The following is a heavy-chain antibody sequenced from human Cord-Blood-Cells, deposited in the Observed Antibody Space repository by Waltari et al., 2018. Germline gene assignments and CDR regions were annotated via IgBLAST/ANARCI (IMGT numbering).Heavy chain of an antibody. D-gene: IGHD6-13*01. J-gene: IGHJ4*02. V-gene: IGHV3-30*04. CDR2: ISYDGSNK. Sequence: QVQLVESGGGVVQPGRSLRLSCAASGFTLSSYAMPWVRQAPGKGLEWVAVISYDGSNKYYADSVKGRFTISRDNSKNTLYLQMNSLRAEDTAVYYCAREGIAAAGTIDYWGQGTLVTVSS. CDR3: AREGIAAAGTIDY. CDR1: GFTLSSYA.